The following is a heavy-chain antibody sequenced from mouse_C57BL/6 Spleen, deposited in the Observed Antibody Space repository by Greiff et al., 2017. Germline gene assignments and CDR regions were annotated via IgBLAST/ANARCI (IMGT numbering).Heavy chain of an antibody. D-gene: IGHD1-1*01. V-gene: IGHV1-18*01. Sequence: VQLQQSGPELVKPGASVKIPCKASGYTFTDYNLDWVKQSHGKSLEWLGDINPNNGGTIYNQKFKGKATLTVEESSSTAYIELRSLTSEDTAVYYCARNYDSIPFAYWGQGTLVTVSA. CDR3: ARNYDSIPFAY. CDR1: GYTFTDYN. J-gene: IGHJ3*01. CDR2: INPNNGGT.